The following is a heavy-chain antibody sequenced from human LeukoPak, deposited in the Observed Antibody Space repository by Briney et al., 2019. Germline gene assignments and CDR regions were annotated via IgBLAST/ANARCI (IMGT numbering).Heavy chain of an antibody. Sequence: PGESLRLSCAASGFTFNDYYMSWIRQAPGKGLEWVSYISSSGGSINYADSVKGRFTISRDNAKNSLYLQMNSLRAEDTAVYYCARGRTYSSSWPFDYWGQGTLVTVSS. D-gene: IGHD6-13*01. J-gene: IGHJ4*02. V-gene: IGHV3-11*04. CDR3: ARGRTYSSSWPFDY. CDR2: ISSSGGSI. CDR1: GFTFNDYY.